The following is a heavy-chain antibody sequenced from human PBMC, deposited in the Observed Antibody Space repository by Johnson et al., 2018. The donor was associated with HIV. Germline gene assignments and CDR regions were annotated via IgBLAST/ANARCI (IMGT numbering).Heavy chain of an antibody. CDR1: GFTFSNAW. CDR3: AKSVVSGESYSYAFDI. D-gene: IGHD3-10*01. J-gene: IGHJ3*02. CDR2: ISSSGSTI. V-gene: IGHV3-11*01. Sequence: QVQLVESGGGLVQPGGSLRLSCAASGFTFSNAWMSWVRQAPGKGLEWVSYISSSGSTIYYADSVKGRFTISRDNAKNSLYLQMNSLRAEDTALYYCAKSVVSGESYSYAFDICGQGTMVTVSS.